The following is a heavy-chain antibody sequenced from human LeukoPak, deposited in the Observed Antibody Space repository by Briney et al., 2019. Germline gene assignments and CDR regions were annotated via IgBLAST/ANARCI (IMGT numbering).Heavy chain of an antibody. J-gene: IGHJ4*02. CDR2: INSDGSNT. CDR1: GFTFRSYW. D-gene: IGHD4-17*01. CDR3: ARDLGMTDGDYISYFDY. Sequence: GGSLRLSCAASGFTFRSYWMHWVRQAPGKGLVWVSRINSDGSNTNYADSVKGRFTISRDNAKNSLYLQMNSLRAEDTAVYYCARDLGMTDGDYISYFDYWGQGTLVTVSS. V-gene: IGHV3-74*01.